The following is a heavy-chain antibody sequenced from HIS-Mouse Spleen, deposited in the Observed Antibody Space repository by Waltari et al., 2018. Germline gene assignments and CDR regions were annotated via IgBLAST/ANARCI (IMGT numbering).Heavy chain of an antibody. Sequence: QLQLQESGPGLVKPSETLSLTCTVSGGSISSSSYYWGWIRQPPGKGLEGIGSLYYSGGTHYNPSLRSRVTISVETSKNQFSLKLSSVTAADTAVYYCAREIPYSSSWYDWYFDLWGRGTLVTVSS. CDR3: AREIPYSSSWYDWYFDL. V-gene: IGHV4-39*07. D-gene: IGHD6-13*01. CDR2: LYYSGGT. J-gene: IGHJ2*01. CDR1: GGSISSSSYY.